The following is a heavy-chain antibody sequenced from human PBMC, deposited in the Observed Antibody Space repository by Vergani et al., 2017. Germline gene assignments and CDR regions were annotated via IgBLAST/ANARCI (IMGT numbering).Heavy chain of an antibody. Sequence: QVQLAESGGGRVQPGRSLRLSCAASGFSFSGHAIHWVRQAPGKGLGWVAVISNDGSKKYYADSVQGRFTISRDNSKITLDLQMNILRTQDTAVYYCAKACSVTSGSLQYNFYMDVWLKGTTVTVS. CDR3: AKACSVTSGSLQYNFYMDV. J-gene: IGHJ6*03. CDR1: GFSFSGHA. D-gene: IGHD3-10*01. V-gene: IGHV3-30*18. CDR2: ISNDGSKK.